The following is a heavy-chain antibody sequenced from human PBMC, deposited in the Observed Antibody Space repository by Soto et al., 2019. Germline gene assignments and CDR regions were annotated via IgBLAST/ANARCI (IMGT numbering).Heavy chain of an antibody. CDR2: IHYSGST. J-gene: IGHJ4*02. CDR3: ARDENTPMGPTGFDY. D-gene: IGHD5-18*01. Sequence: QVQLQESGPGLVKPSQTLSLTCTVSGGSTISGEYYWSWVRQPPGKGLEWIGYIHYSGSTYYSPSLKCRVTISVDTSKNQFCLKLSSVTAADTAVYFCARDENTPMGPTGFDYWGQGTLVTVSS. CDR1: GGSTISGEYY. V-gene: IGHV4-30-4*01.